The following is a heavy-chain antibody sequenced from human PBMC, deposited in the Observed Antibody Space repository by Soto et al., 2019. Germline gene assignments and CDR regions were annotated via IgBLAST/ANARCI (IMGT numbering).Heavy chain of an antibody. J-gene: IGHJ4*02. Sequence: SVKVSCKASGGTFSSYAISWVRQAPGQGLEWMGGIIPIFGTANYAQKFQGRVTITADKSTSTAYMELSSLRSEDTAVYYCASRSYDSSGYYAVPNPFDYWGQGTLVTVS. V-gene: IGHV1-69*06. CDR1: GGTFSSYA. D-gene: IGHD3-22*01. CDR2: IIPIFGTA. CDR3: ASRSYDSSGYYAVPNPFDY.